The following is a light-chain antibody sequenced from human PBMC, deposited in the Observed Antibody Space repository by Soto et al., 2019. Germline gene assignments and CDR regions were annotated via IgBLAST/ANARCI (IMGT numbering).Light chain of an antibody. J-gene: IGLJ3*02. V-gene: IGLV2-14*01. Sequence: QSALTQPASVSGSPGQSITISCTGISSDVGVDNYVSWYQQHPGKAPKLMIYEVTNRPSGISNRFFGSKSDNTASLTISGLQAEDEAYYYCSAYTRSTTWVFGGGTKLIVL. CDR3: SAYTRSTTWV. CDR1: SSDVGVDNY. CDR2: EVT.